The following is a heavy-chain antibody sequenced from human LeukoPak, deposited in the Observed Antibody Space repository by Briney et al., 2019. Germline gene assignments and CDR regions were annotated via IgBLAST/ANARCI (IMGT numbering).Heavy chain of an antibody. J-gene: IGHJ4*02. CDR1: GFTFSSYE. V-gene: IGHV3-48*03. D-gene: IGHD5-18*01. Sequence: GGSLRLSCAASGFTFSSYEMNWVCQAPGKGLEWVSYISSSGSTIYYADSVKGRFTISRDNAKNSLYLQMNSLRAEDTAVYYCARDSSSTQQLWFVYWGQGTLVTVSS. CDR3: ARDSSSTQQLWFVY. CDR2: ISSSGSTI.